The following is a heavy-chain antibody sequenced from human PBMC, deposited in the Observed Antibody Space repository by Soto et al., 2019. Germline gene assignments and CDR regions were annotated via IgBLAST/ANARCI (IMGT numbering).Heavy chain of an antibody. J-gene: IGHJ4*02. CDR3: ARGPRGYSSGWYGYADY. Sequence: PGGSLRRSCAASGFTLSSNYMSWVRQAPGKGLEWVSVIYIGGSTYYADSVKGRFTISRDNSKNTLYLQMNSLRAEDTAVYYCARGPRGYSSGWYGYADYWGQGTLVTVSS. D-gene: IGHD6-19*01. CDR2: IYIGGST. V-gene: IGHV3-53*01. CDR1: GFTLSSNY.